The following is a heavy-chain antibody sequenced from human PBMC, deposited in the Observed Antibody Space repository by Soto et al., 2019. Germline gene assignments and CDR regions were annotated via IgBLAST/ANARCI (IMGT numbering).Heavy chain of an antibody. CDR2: INPNSGGT. CDR3: ARDGGGLRFLEWLSPGGMDV. D-gene: IGHD3-3*01. CDR1: GYTFTGYY. J-gene: IGHJ6*02. Sequence: GASVKVSCKASGYTFTGYYMRWVRQAPGQGLEWMGWINPNSGGTNYAQKFQGRVTMTRDTSISTAYMELSRLRSDDTAVYYCARDGGGLRFLEWLSPGGMDVWGQGTTVTVSS. V-gene: IGHV1-2*02.